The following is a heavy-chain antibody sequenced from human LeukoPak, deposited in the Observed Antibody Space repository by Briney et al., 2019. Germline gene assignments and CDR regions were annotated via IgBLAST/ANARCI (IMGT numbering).Heavy chain of an antibody. V-gene: IGHV4-59*01. D-gene: IGHD3-3*01. CDR3: AKIRFLEWLLSPGGYFDY. CDR1: GGSISSYY. J-gene: IGHJ4*02. CDR2: IYYSGST. Sequence: PSETLSLTCTVSGGSISSYYWSWIRQPPGKGLEWIGYIYYSGSTNYNPSLKSQVTISVDTSKNQFSLKLSSVTAADTAVYYCAKIRFLEWLLSPGGYFDYWGQGTLVTVSS.